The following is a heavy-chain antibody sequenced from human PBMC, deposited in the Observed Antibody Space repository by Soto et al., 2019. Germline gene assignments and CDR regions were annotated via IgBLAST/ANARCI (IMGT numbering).Heavy chain of an antibody. D-gene: IGHD6-19*01. CDR2: IYYSGST. V-gene: IGHV4-31*03. CDR1: GGSISSGGYY. J-gene: IGHJ4*02. CDR3: ARAETASGWYFCDY. Sequence: ASETLSLTCTVSGGSISSGGYYWSWIRQHPGKGLEWIGYIYYSGSTYYNPSLKSRVTISVDTSKNQFSLKLSSVTAADTAVYYCARAETASGWYFCDYWGQGTLVTVSS.